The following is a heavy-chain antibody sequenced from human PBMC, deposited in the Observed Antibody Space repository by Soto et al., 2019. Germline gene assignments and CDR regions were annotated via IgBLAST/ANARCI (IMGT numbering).Heavy chain of an antibody. D-gene: IGHD2-15*01. Sequence: ASVKVSCKASGYTFTSYGISWVRQAPGQGLEWMGWISAYNGNTNYAQKLQGRVTMTTDTSTSTAYMELRSLRSDDTAVYYCARQYCSGGSCYSGGIDNWFDPWGQGTLVTV. CDR2: ISAYNGNT. V-gene: IGHV1-18*01. CDR3: ARQYCSGGSCYSGGIDNWFDP. CDR1: GYTFTSYG. J-gene: IGHJ5*02.